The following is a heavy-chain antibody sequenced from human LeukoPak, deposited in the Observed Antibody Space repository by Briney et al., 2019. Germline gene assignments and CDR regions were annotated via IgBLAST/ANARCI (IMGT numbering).Heavy chain of an antibody. CDR1: GGSINSYY. D-gene: IGHD3-22*01. CDR2: IYDSGST. Sequence: PSETLSLTCTVSGGSINSYYWSWIRQPPGKGLEWIGYIYDSGSTNYNPSPKSRVTISVDTSNNQFSLKLSSVTAADTAVYYCACLTTADAFDIWGQGTMVTVSS. V-gene: IGHV4-59*01. CDR3: ACLTTADAFDI. J-gene: IGHJ3*02.